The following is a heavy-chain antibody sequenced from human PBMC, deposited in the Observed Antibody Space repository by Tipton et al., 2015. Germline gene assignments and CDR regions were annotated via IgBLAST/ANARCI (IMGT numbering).Heavy chain of an antibody. CDR2: TYYRSKWYY. D-gene: IGHD6-25*01. Sequence: GLVTPSQTLSLTCDISGDSVSSSTSAWNWIRQSPSRGLEWLGRTYYRSKWYYEYSISVKSRVTVTPDTSKNQFSLHLNSVTPEDTAVYYCTRDPAYFYGMDVWGQGTTVTVSS. CDR1: GDSVSSSTSA. J-gene: IGHJ6*02. CDR3: TRDPAYFYGMDV. V-gene: IGHV6-1*01.